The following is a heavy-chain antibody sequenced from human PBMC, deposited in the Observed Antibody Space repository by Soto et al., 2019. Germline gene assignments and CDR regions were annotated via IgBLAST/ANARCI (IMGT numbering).Heavy chain of an antibody. D-gene: IGHD2-8*01. CDR3: RVTGVSEVDY. CDR1: GYTLSGFY. Sequence: GXSVKGSCNTSGYTLSGFYIHWVRQAPGQGLESMGWIYPDSGGTDYAQKFQGRVTMTRDTSISTAYMELSRLRSDDTAVYYCRVTGVSEVDYWGQGTLVTVSS. J-gene: IGHJ4*02. CDR2: IYPDSGGT. V-gene: IGHV1-2*02.